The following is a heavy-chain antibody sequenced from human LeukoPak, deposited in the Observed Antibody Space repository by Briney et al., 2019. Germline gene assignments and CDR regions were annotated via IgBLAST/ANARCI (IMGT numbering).Heavy chain of an antibody. V-gene: IGHV3-74*01. Sequence: PGGSLRLSCAASGFSVSGNYMSWVRQAPGKGLVWVARINSDGSSTSYADSVKGRFTISRDNAKNTLYLQMNSLRAEDTAVYFCARGRDSSFYPYFDYWGQGTLVTVSS. CDR1: GFSVSGNY. J-gene: IGHJ4*02. CDR3: ARGRDSSFYPYFDY. CDR2: INSDGSST. D-gene: IGHD3-22*01.